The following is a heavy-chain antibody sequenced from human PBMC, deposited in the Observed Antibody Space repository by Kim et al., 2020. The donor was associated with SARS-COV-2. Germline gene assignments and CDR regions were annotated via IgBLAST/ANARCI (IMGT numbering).Heavy chain of an antibody. J-gene: IGHJ6*02. V-gene: IGHV4-59*13. CDR1: GGSISSYY. CDR3: ARSGRIAVAGYYYYGMDV. Sequence: SETLSLTCTVSGGSISSYYWSWIRQPPGKGLEWIGYIYYSGSTNYNPSLKSRVTISVDTSKNQFSLKLSSVTAADTAVYYCARSGRIAVAGYYYYGMDVWGQGTTVTVSS. D-gene: IGHD6-19*01. CDR2: IYYSGST.